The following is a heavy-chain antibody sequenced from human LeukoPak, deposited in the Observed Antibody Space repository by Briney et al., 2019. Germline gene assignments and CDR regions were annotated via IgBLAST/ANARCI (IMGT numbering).Heavy chain of an antibody. V-gene: IGHV3-7*01. CDR1: GFTFSSSW. CDR3: ARVGPSYHYYYMDA. J-gene: IGHJ6*03. Sequence: PGGSLRLSCSASGFTFSSSWMTWVRQAPGKGLEWVANIKQDGSEQYTADSLKGRFTISRDNDKKLVFLQMNSLRVDDTAVYYCARVGPSYHYYYMDAWGNGTTVIVSS. CDR2: IKQDGSEQ.